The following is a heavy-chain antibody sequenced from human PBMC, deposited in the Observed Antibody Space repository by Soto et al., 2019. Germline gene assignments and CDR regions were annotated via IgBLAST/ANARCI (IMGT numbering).Heavy chain of an antibody. J-gene: IGHJ4*02. CDR2: ISYDGSNT. V-gene: IGHV3-30*18. Sequence: GSLRLSCVASGVTVNIYGMHWVRQAPGKGLERVEIISYDGSNTYYADSVKGRFTISRDNPKNTLYLQMNSLRAEDTSVYYCAKEGGLSGSYYISSSYYFDYWGQGTLVNVSS. CDR3: AKEGGLSGSYYISSSYYFDY. CDR1: GVTVNIYG. D-gene: IGHD1-26*01.